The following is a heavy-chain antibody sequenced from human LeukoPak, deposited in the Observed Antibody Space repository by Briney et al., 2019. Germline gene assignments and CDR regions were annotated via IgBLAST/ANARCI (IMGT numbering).Heavy chain of an antibody. D-gene: IGHD6-13*01. CDR1: GYTFTGYY. CDR2: INPNSGGT. V-gene: IGHV1-2*06. J-gene: IGHJ4*02. CDR3: ARDRLAAAGTGADY. Sequence: ASVKVSCKASGYTFTGYYMHWVRQAPGQGPEWMGRINPNSGGTNYAQKFQGRVTMTRDTSISTAYMELSRLRSDDTAVYYCARDRLAAAGTGADYWGQGTLVTVCS.